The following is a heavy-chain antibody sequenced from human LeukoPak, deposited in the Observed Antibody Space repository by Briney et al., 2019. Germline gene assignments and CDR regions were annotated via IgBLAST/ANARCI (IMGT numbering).Heavy chain of an antibody. CDR3: ARDKKDYYDSSGYYYFAFDI. D-gene: IGHD3-22*01. CDR1: GGSIRSYY. Sequence: KPSETLSLTCTVSGGSIRSYYWSWIRQPPGKGLEWIGYIYYSGSTNYNPSLKSRVTISVDTSKNQFSLKLSSVTAADTAVYYCARDKKDYYDSSGYYYFAFDIWGQGTMVNVSP. CDR2: IYYSGST. J-gene: IGHJ3*02. V-gene: IGHV4-59*01.